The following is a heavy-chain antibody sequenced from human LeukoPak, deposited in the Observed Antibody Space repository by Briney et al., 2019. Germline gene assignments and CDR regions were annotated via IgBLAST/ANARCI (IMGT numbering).Heavy chain of an antibody. J-gene: IGHJ4*02. V-gene: IGHV4-34*01. CDR1: GFTFSSYS. CDR2: INHSGST. D-gene: IGHD1-26*01. CDR3: ARVVYSGSYLLDY. Sequence: GSLRLSCAASGFTFSSYSMSWVRQPPGKGLEWIGEINHSGSTNYNPSLKSRVTISVDTSKNQFSLKLSSVTAADTAVYYCARVVYSGSYLLDYWGQGTLVTVSS.